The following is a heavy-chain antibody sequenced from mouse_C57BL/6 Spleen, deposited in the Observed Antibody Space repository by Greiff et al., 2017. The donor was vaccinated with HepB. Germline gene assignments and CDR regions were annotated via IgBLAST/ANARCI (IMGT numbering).Heavy chain of an antibody. CDR1: GYSITSGYY. CDR2: ISYDGSN. V-gene: IGHV3-6*01. CDR3: ARTPANWDWYFDV. D-gene: IGHD4-1*01. J-gene: IGHJ1*03. Sequence: EVQLQQSGPGLVKPSQSLSLTCSVTGYSITSGYYWNWIRQFPGNKLEWMGYISYDGSNNYNPSLKNRISITRDTSKNQFFLKLNSVTTEDTATYYCARTPANWDWYFDVWGTGTTVTVSS.